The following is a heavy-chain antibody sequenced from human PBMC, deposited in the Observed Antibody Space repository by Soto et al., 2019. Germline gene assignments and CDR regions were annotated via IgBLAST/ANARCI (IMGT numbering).Heavy chain of an antibody. CDR1: GFTFSSYG. V-gene: IGHV3-30*18. Sequence: PGGSLRLSCAASGFTFSSYGMHWVRQAPGKGLEWVAVISYDGSNKYYADSVKGRFTISRDNSKNTLYLQMNSLRAEDTAVYYCAKDHYDFSEGPPYYYYGMDVWGQGTTVTVSS. J-gene: IGHJ6*02. D-gene: IGHD3-3*01. CDR2: ISYDGSNK. CDR3: AKDHYDFSEGPPYYYYGMDV.